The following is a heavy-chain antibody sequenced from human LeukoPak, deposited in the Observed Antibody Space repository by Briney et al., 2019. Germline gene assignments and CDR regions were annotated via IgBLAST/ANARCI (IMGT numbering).Heavy chain of an antibody. CDR2: IYYSGST. J-gene: IGHJ2*01. CDR3: ARDWGGAVAGIDWYFDL. CDR1: GGSISSSNW. Sequence: SGTLSLTCAVSGGSISSSNWWSWVRQPPGKGLEWIGSIYYSGSTYYNPFLKSRVTISVDTSKNQFSLKLSSVTAADTAVYYCARDWGGAVAGIDWYFDLWGRGTLVTVSS. D-gene: IGHD6-19*01. V-gene: IGHV4-4*02.